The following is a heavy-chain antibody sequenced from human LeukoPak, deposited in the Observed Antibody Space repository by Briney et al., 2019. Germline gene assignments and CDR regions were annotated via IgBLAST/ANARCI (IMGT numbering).Heavy chain of an antibody. J-gene: IGHJ3*02. CDR1: GVSVSSNY. D-gene: IGHD3-10*01. CDR2: MYHTGSG. Sequence: SETLSLTCTVSGVSVSSNYWSWIRQAPGKGLEWIGYMYHTGSGNYNPSLKSRVTISVDTSKNQFSLDVNSVTVADTAVYYCARRYASADLDAFNIWGQGTMVTVSS. V-gene: IGHV4-59*02. CDR3: ARRYASADLDAFNI.